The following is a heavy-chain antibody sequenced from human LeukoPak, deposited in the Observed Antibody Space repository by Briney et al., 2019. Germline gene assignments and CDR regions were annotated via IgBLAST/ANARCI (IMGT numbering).Heavy chain of an antibody. CDR2: IYNSVT. CDR1: GGXISGYY. CDR3: ERDLGSSPGFDY. J-gene: IGHJ4*02. D-gene: IGHD6-6*01. Sequence: SETLSLTCIVSGGXISGYYWSWVRQPPGKGLEFIGYIYNSVTDYNPSLKSRVTSSVDTSKNQFSLKLTSVTAADRAVYYCERDLGSSPGFDYWGQGTLVTVSS. V-gene: IGHV4-59*12.